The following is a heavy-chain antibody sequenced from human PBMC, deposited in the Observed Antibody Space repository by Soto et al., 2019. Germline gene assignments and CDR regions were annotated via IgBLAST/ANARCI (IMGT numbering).Heavy chain of an antibody. J-gene: IGHJ4*02. CDR2: INGGNGNT. Sequence: ASVKVSCKASGYTFTNYAMHWVRQAPGQRPEWLGWINGGNGNTKYSQKLQGRVTMNRDTSASTAHMEMSSLRSEDTAVYDCAASGGGEDFDYWGQGTLVTVSS. CDR1: GYTFTNYA. CDR3: AASGGGEDFDY. V-gene: IGHV1-3*01. D-gene: IGHD3-10*01.